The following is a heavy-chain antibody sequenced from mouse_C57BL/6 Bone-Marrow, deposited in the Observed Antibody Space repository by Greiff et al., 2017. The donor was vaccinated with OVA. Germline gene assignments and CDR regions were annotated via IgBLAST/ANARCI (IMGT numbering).Heavy chain of an antibody. CDR1: GYSITSDY. Sequence: VHVKQSGPGLAKPSQTLSLTCSVTGYSITSDYWNWIRKFPGNKLEYMGYISYSGSTYYNPSLKSRISITRDTSKNQYYLQLNSVTTDDTATDYGARYGVATDAMDYWGQGTSVTVSS. D-gene: IGHD1-1*01. V-gene: IGHV3-8*01. J-gene: IGHJ4*01. CDR3: ARYGVATDAMDY. CDR2: ISYSGST.